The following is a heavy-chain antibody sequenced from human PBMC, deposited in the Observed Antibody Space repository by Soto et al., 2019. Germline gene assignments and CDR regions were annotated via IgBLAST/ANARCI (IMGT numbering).Heavy chain of an antibody. CDR2: IYYSGST. V-gene: IGHV4-39*01. D-gene: IGHD4-17*01. CDR1: GGSISSSSYY. J-gene: IGHJ5*02. CDR3: ARGVWGDYTP. Sequence: QLQLQESGPGLVKPSETLSLTCTVSGGSISSSSYYWGWIRQPPGKGLEWIGSIYYSGSTYYNPSRKGRVTIAVDTSKHQFSLKLSSVTAADTAVYYCARGVWGDYTPWGQGTLVTVSS.